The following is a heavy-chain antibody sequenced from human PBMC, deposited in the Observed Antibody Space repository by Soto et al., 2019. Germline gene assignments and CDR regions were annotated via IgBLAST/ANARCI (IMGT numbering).Heavy chain of an antibody. D-gene: IGHD1-26*01. V-gene: IGHV4-31*03. J-gene: IGHJ4*02. CDR2: IYYSGST. CDR1: GGSISSGGYY. CDR3: ARVRHVGRGYDY. Sequence: SETLSLTCTVSGGSISSGGYYWSWIRQHPGKGLEWIGYIYYSGSTYYNPSLKSRVTISVDTSKNQFSLKLSSVTAADTAVYYCARVRHVGRGYDYWGQGTLVTVSS.